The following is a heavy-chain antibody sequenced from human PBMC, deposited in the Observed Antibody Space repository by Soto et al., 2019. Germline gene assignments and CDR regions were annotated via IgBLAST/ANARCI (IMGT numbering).Heavy chain of an antibody. CDR1: GFIFSDYS. J-gene: IGHJ4*02. CDR3: ASDCAAPLDC. Sequence: GGSLGLSCAASGFIFSDYSINWVRQAPGKGLEWVSSISGSRGYIYYGDSVKGRFTISRDNAKNSVVLQMNNLRAEDTAVYYCASDCAAPLDCWRPGTLVIVSS. CDR2: ISGSRGYI. V-gene: IGHV3-21*01.